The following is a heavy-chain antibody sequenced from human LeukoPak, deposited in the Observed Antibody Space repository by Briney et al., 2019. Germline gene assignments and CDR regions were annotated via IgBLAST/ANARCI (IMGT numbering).Heavy chain of an antibody. J-gene: IGHJ6*03. V-gene: IGHV1-2*02. CDR2: INPNSGGT. Sequence: ASVKVSCKASGYTFTGYYMHWVRQAPGQGLEWMGWINPNSGGTNYAQKFQGRVTMTRDTSISTAYMELSRLRSDDTAVYYCARDRGRYSGSYYYMDVWGKGTTVTVSS. D-gene: IGHD1-26*01. CDR3: ARDRGRYSGSYYYMDV. CDR1: GYTFTGYY.